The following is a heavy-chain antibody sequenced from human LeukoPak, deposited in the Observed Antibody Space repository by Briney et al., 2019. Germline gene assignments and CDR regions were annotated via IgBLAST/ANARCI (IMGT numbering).Heavy chain of an antibody. Sequence: ASVKVSCKASGYTFTSYDINWVRQATGQGLEWMGWMNPNSGNTGYAQKFQGRVTMSTDTSTTTAYMELRTLRSDDTAMYFCASTRILSGGSLDAWGQGTMVIVSS. D-gene: IGHD3-10*01. V-gene: IGHV1-8*01. CDR3: ASTRILSGGSLDA. CDR2: MNPNSGNT. CDR1: GYTFTSYD. J-gene: IGHJ3*01.